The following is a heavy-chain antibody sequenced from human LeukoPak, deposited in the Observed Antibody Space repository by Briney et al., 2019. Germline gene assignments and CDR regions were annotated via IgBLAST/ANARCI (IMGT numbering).Heavy chain of an antibody. Sequence: GGSLRLSCAASGFTFSRYWMSWVRQAPGKGLEWVANIKQDGREKYYVDSVKGRFTISRDNAKNSLYLQMNSLRAEDTAVYYCARSVGENDYGDYLFDYWGQGTLVTVSS. V-gene: IGHV3-7*01. CDR1: GFTFSRYW. J-gene: IGHJ4*02. CDR2: IKQDGREK. D-gene: IGHD4-17*01. CDR3: ARSVGENDYGDYLFDY.